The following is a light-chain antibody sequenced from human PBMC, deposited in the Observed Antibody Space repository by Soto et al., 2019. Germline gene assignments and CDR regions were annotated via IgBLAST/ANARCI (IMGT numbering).Light chain of an antibody. Sequence: QSALTQPASVSGSPGQSITISCTGSSSDVGTYNLVSWYQQHPGKAPKLMIYEVSKRPSGVSNRFSGSKSSNTASLTISGLQADDEADYYCSSYASGSTHVFGTGTKVTVL. CDR3: SSYASGSTHV. V-gene: IGLV2-23*02. CDR2: EVS. CDR1: SSDVGTYNL. J-gene: IGLJ1*01.